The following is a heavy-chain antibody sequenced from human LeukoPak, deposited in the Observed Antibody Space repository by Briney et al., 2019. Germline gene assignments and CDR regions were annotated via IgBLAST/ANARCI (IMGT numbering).Heavy chain of an antibody. D-gene: IGHD3-22*01. CDR1: AFIFSGHW. CDR3: ARLSDSSGTPRSDY. J-gene: IGHJ4*02. V-gene: IGHV3-7*03. CDR2: IKQDGSEK. Sequence: GGSLRLSCEGSAFIFSGHWMNWVRQTPGKGLEWVANIKQDGSEKYYVDSVKGRFTISRDNAKNSLHLQMNSLRAEDTAVYYCARLSDSSGTPRSDYWGQGTLVTVSS.